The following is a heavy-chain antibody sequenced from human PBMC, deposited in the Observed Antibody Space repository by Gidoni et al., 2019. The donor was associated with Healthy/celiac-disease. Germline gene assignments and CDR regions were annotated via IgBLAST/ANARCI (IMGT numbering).Heavy chain of an antibody. CDR2: INSDGSST. D-gene: IGHD2-15*01. Sequence: EVKLVESGGGLVQPGGSLGLSCAASGFTLSSYWLHWVRPAPGKGLVWVSRINSDGSSTSYADSVKGRFTISRDNAKNTLYLQMNSLRAEDTAVYYCARAQLGYCSGGSCYSGAFDIWGQGTMVTVSS. CDR3: ARAQLGYCSGGSCYSGAFDI. J-gene: IGHJ3*02. CDR1: GFTLSSYW. V-gene: IGHV3-74*01.